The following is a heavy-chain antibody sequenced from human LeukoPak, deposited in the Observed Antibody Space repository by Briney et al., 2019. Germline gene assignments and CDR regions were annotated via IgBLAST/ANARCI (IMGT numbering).Heavy chain of an antibody. Sequence: SETLSLTCTVSGGSISSSSYYWGWTRQPPGKGLEWIGSIYYSGSTYYNPSLKSRVTISVDTSKNQFSLKLSSVTAADTAVYYCARQSGLWFRETTIDYWGQGTLVTVSS. CDR3: ARQSGLWFRETTIDY. CDR1: GGSISSSSYY. CDR2: IYYSGST. J-gene: IGHJ4*02. D-gene: IGHD3-10*01. V-gene: IGHV4-39*01.